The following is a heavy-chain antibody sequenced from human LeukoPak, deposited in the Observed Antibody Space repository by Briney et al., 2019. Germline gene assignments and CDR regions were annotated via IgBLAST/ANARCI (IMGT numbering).Heavy chain of an antibody. CDR1: GGSFSGYY. J-gene: IGHJ6*02. V-gene: IGHV4-34*01. D-gene: IGHD2-2*02. CDR2: INHSGST. CDR3: ARGLPRYCSSTSCYTGYYYGMDV. Sequence: SETLSLTCAVYGGSFSGYYWSWIRQPPGEGLEWIGEINHSGSTNYNPSLKSRVTTSVDTSKNQFSLKLSSVTAADTAVYYCARGLPRYCSSTSCYTGYYYGMDVWGQGTTVTVSS.